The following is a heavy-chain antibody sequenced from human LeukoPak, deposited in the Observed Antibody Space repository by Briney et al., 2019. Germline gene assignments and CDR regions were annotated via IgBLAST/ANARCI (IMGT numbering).Heavy chain of an antibody. CDR2: INHSGST. V-gene: IGHV4-34*01. CDR3: ARVPSGSYGY. CDR1: GGSFSNYY. D-gene: IGHD1-26*01. J-gene: IGHJ4*02. Sequence: SETLSLTCAVYGGSFSNYYWSWIRQPPGKGLEWIGEINHSGSTNYNPSLKSRVTISVDTSKNQFSLKLNSVTAADTAVYYCARVPSGSYGYWGQGTLVTVSS.